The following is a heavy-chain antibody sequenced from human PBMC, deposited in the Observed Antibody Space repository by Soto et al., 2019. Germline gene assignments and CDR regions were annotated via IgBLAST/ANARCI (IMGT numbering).Heavy chain of an antibody. V-gene: IGHV1-18*04. CDR2: ISAYNGNT. D-gene: IGHD3-22*01. J-gene: IGHJ3*02. CDR1: GYTFTSYG. CDR3: ARDLPPPAYYYDSSGPDAFDI. Sequence: GXSVKVSCKASGYTFTSYGISWVRQAPGQGLEWMGWISAYNGNTNYAQKLQGRVTMTTDTSTSTAYMELRSLRSDDTAVYYCARDLPPPAYYYDSSGPDAFDIWGQGTMVTVSS.